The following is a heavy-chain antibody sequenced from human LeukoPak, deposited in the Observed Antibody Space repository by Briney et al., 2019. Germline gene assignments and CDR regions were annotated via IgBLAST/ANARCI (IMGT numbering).Heavy chain of an antibody. V-gene: IGHV4-59*01. CDR3: ARVYYSGSYDYWYFDL. CDR2: IYYSGST. D-gene: IGHD1-26*01. Sequence: SETLSLTCTVSGGSIRSYYWSWIRQSPGKGLEWIGYIYYSGSTNYNPSPKSRLSIAVDTSKNQFSMKLRSVNAADTAVYYCARVYYSGSYDYWYFDLWGRGTLVTVSS. CDR1: GGSIRSYY. J-gene: IGHJ2*01.